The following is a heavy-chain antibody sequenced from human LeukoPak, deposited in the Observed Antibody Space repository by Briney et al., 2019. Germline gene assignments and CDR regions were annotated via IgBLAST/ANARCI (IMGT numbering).Heavy chain of an antibody. CDR2: INHSGST. CDR3: ASRDTATGLD. V-gene: IGHV4-39*07. J-gene: IGHJ4*02. CDR1: GGSISGSSYY. Sequence: SETLSLTCTVSGGSISGSSYYWSWIRQPPGKGLEWIGEINHSGSTNYNPSLKSRVTISVDTSKNQFSLKLSSVTAADTAVYYCASRDTATGLDWGQGTLVTVSS. D-gene: IGHD5-18*01.